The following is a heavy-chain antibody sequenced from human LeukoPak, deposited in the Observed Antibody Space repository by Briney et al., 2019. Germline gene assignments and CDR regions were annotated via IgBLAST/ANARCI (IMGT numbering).Heavy chain of an antibody. CDR1: GYTFTGYY. J-gene: IGHJ5*02. CDR3: AREKVEGANWFDP. CDR2: INSNSGGT. D-gene: IGHD2-15*01. V-gene: IGHV1-2*02. Sequence: ASVKVSCKASGYTFTGYYIHWVRQAPGQGLEWMGWINSNSGGTNYAQKFQGRVTMTRDTSISTVYMELSRLRSDDTAVYYCAREKVEGANWFDPWGQGTLVTVFS.